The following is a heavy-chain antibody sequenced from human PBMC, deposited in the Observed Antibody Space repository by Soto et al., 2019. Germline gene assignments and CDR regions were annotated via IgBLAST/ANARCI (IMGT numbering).Heavy chain of an antibody. V-gene: IGHV2-70*01. D-gene: IGHD3-3*01. J-gene: IGHJ6*02. CDR3: ARSTIFGVDYYGMDV. Sequence: SGPTLVNPTHTLTLTCTFAGFSLSTSGMCVSWIRQPPGKALEWLALIDWDDDKYYSTSLKTRLTISKDTSKNQVVLTMTNMDPVDTATYYCARSTIFGVDYYGMDVWGQGTTVTVSS. CDR1: GFSLSTSGMC. CDR2: IDWDDDK.